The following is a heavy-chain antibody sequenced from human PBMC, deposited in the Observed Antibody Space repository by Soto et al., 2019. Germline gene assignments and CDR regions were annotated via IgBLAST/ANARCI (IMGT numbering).Heavy chain of an antibody. D-gene: IGHD6-13*01. J-gene: IGHJ4*02. CDR1: GFTFSSYG. CDR3: AKEVGIAAAGILDY. V-gene: IGHV3-30*18. CDR2: ISYDGSNK. Sequence: WSLRLSCAASGFTFSSYGMHWVRQAPGKGLEWVAVISYDGSNKYYADSVKGRFTISRDNSKNTLYLQMNSLRAEDTAVYYCAKEVGIAAAGILDYWGQGTLVTVSS.